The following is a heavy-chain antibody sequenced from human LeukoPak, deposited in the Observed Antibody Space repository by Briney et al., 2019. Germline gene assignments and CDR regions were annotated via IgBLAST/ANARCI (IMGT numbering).Heavy chain of an antibody. CDR1: GFTFSGYA. V-gene: IGHV3-23*01. Sequence: PGGSLRLSCAASGFTFSGYAMTWVRQAPGQGLEWVSAISGRGGSTYYADSVKGRFTISRDNSKNTLYLQMNSLRAEDTAVYYCAKAPPDSYYYYYGMDVWGQGTTVTVSS. CDR3: AKAPPDSYYYYYGMDV. D-gene: IGHD5-18*01. J-gene: IGHJ6*02. CDR2: ISGRGGST.